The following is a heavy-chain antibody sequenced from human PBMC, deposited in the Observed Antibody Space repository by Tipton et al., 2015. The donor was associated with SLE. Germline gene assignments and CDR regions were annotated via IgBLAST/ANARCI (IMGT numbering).Heavy chain of an antibody. D-gene: IGHD2-15*01. CDR2: VYISGNT. CDR3: ARDAHGYYSGWMDY. Sequence: TLSLTCTVSGGSISSYYWNWIRQAAGKGLAWIGRVYISGNTNYNPSVQSRVTLSVDTSKNQFSLILSSVTAADTAGYYCARDAHGYYSGWMDYWGQVTLVTVSS. V-gene: IGHV4-4*07. CDR1: GGSISSYY. J-gene: IGHJ4*02.